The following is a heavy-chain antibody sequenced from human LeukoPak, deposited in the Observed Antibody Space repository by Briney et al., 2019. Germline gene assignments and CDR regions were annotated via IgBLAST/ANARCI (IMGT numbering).Heavy chain of an antibody. D-gene: IGHD3-3*01. CDR1: GGSISSYY. J-gene: IGHJ5*02. V-gene: IGHV4-59*01. CDR2: IYYSGST. CDR3: AKGEAAFWSGYYTNWFDP. Sequence: SETLSLTCTVSGGSISSYYWSWIRQPPWKGLEWIGYIYYSGSTNYNPSLKSRVTISIDTSRTQFSLKLTSVTAADTAVYYCAKGEAAFWSGYYTNWFDPWGQGTLVTVSS.